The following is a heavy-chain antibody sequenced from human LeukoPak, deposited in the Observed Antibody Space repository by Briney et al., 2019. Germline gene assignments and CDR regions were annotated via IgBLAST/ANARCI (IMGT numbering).Heavy chain of an antibody. CDR3: ARRGLVGATVLDY. V-gene: IGHV3-11*01. Sequence: PEGSLRLSCAASGFTFSDYYMSWIRQAPGQGLAWVSYISSSGSTIYYADSVKGGSTISRDNAKNSLYLQMNSLRAEDTAVYYCARRGLVGATVLDYWGQGTLVTVSS. CDR2: ISSSGSTI. D-gene: IGHD1-26*01. J-gene: IGHJ4*02. CDR1: GFTFSDYY.